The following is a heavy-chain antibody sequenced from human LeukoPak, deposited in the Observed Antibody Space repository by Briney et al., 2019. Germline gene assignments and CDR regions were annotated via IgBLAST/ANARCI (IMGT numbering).Heavy chain of an antibody. CDR1: GYSISSGYY. J-gene: IGHJ4*02. Sequence: SETLSLTCAVSGYSISSGYYWGWIRQPPGKGLEWIGSIYHSGSTYYNPSLKSRVTISVDTFKNQFSLKLSSVTAADTAVYYCARDYGDYRFDYWGQGTLVTVSS. CDR3: ARDYGDYRFDY. CDR2: IYHSGST. D-gene: IGHD4-11*01. V-gene: IGHV4-38-2*02.